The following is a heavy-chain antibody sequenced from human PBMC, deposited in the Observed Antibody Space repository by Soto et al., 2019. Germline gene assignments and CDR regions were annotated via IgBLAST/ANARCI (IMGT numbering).Heavy chain of an antibody. D-gene: IGHD6-6*01. CDR3: ARSIAAPPYNWFDP. CDR2: INHSGST. Sequence: PSETLSLTXAVYGGSFSGYYWSWIRQPPGKGLEWIGEINHSGSTNYNPSLKSRVTISVDTSKNQFSLKLSSVTAADTAVYYCARSIAAPPYNWFDPWGQGTLVTVSS. CDR1: GGSFSGYY. J-gene: IGHJ5*02. V-gene: IGHV4-34*01.